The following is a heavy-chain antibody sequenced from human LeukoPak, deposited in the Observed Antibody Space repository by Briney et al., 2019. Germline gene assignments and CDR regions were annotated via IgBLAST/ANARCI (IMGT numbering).Heavy chain of an antibody. D-gene: IGHD3-22*01. CDR2: IYYSGST. J-gene: IGHJ4*02. CDR1: GGSIRSGGYY. Sequence: SQTLSLTCTVSGGSIRSGGYYWRWIRQHPGKGLEWIGYIYYSGSTYYNPSLKSRVTISVDTSKNQFSLKLSSVTAADTAVYYCASGYYYDSSGIPFGYWGQGTLVTVSS. V-gene: IGHV4-31*03. CDR3: ASGYYYDSSGIPFGY.